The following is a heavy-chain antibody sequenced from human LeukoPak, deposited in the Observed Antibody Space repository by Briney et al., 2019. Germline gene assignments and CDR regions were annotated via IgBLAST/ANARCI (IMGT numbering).Heavy chain of an antibody. D-gene: IGHD2-2*02. J-gene: IGHJ4*02. CDR1: GFTFSSYC. CDR2: ISSSSSYI. CDR3: ASFIVPAAI. Sequence: GGSLRLSCAASGFTFSSYCMNWIRQAPGKGLEWVSSISSSSSYIYYADSMKGRFTISRDNAKNSLYLQMNSLRAEDTAVYYCASFIVPAAIWGQGTLVTVSS. V-gene: IGHV3-21*01.